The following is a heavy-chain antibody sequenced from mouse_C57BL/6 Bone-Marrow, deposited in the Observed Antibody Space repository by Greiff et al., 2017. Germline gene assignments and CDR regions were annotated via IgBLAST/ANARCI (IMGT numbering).Heavy chain of an antibody. CDR2: ISNLAYSI. V-gene: IGHV5-15*01. J-gene: IGHJ1*03. CDR3: AREYWDWYFDV. Sequence: EVKVVESGGGLVQPGGSLKLSCAASGFTFSDYGMAWVRQAPRKGPEWVAFISNLAYSIYYADTVTGRFTISRENAKNTLYLEMSSLRSEDTAMYYCAREYWDWYFDVWGTGTTVTVSS. D-gene: IGHD4-1*01. CDR1: GFTFSDYG.